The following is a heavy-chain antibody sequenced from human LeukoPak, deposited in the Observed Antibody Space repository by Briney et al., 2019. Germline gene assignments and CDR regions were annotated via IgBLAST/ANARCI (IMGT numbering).Heavy chain of an antibody. D-gene: IGHD3-22*01. V-gene: IGHV3-30*03. Sequence: QPGRSLRLSCAASGFTFSSYGMHWVRQAPGKRLEWVAVISYDGSNKYYADSVKGRFTISRDNSKNTLYLQMNSLRAEDTAVYYCARLSSGDAFDIWGQGTMVTVSS. J-gene: IGHJ3*02. CDR2: ISYDGSNK. CDR3: ARLSSGDAFDI. CDR1: GFTFSSYG.